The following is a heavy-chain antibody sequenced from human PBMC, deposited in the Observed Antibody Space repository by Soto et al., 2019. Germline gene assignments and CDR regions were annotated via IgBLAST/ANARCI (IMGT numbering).Heavy chain of an antibody. V-gene: IGHV3-23*01. CDR1: GFTFSSYA. Sequence: PGGSLRLSCAASGFTFSSYAMSWVRQAPGKGLEWVSAISGSGGSTYYADSVKGRFTISRDNSKNTLYLQMNSLRAEDTAVYYCAKDSRSWYAGNWFDPWGQGILVTVSS. CDR3: AKDSRSWYAGNWFDP. D-gene: IGHD6-13*01. CDR2: ISGSGGST. J-gene: IGHJ5*02.